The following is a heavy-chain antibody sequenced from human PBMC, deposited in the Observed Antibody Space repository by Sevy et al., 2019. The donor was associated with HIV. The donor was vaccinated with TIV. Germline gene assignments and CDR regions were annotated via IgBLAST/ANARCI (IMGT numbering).Heavy chain of an antibody. CDR3: ARANFCSSTSCYDY. D-gene: IGHD2-2*01. V-gene: IGHV4-4*07. CDR2: IYSGGNT. CDR1: GASISNYY. J-gene: IGHJ4*02. Sequence: SETLSLTCTVSGASISNYYWSWFRQPAGKGLEWIGRIYSGGNTNYNPSLKSRVTMSVDASKNQFFLNLGSVTAADTAVYYCARANFCSSTSCYDYWGQGSLVTVSS.